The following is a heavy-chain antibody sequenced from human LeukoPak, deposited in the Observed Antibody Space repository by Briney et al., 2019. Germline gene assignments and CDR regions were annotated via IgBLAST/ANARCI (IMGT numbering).Heavy chain of an antibody. D-gene: IGHD6-19*01. CDR2: INHSGST. V-gene: IGHV4-34*01. CDR1: GGSFSGSY. Sequence: SETLSLTCAVYGGSFSGSYSSWIRQPPGKGLGWIGEINHSGSTNYNPSLTSRVTISVDTSKNKLSLILSSTTAAVTAVYYCARHVSGAAVAGALQHWGQGTLVTVSS. CDR3: ARHVSGAAVAGALQH. J-gene: IGHJ1*01.